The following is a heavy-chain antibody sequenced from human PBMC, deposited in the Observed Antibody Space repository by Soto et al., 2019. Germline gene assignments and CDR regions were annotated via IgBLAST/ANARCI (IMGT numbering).Heavy chain of an antibody. J-gene: IGHJ3*02. CDR2: INHSGST. CDR1: GGSFSGYY. V-gene: IGHV4-34*01. D-gene: IGHD3-22*01. Sequence: QVHLQQWGAGLLKPSETLSLTCAVFGGSFSGYYWNWIRQPPGKGLEWIGEINHSGSTNYYWSLKIRVTISVDTSRNQFSLKLSSVTAADTAVYYCARSRYYDSSGYRALDAFDIWGQGTMVTVSS. CDR3: ARSRYYDSSGYRALDAFDI.